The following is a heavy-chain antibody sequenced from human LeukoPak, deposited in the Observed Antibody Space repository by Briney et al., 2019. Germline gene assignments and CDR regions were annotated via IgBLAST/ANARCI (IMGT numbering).Heavy chain of an antibody. CDR2: IFSSGST. CDR1: GGSISSYY. Sequence: SETLSLTCTVSGGSISSYYWSWIRQPPGKGLEWIGYIFSSGSTNYNPSLKSRVTISVDTSKNQFSLKVSSVTAADTAFYYCARHPSSSGPYYFDYWGQGTLVTVSS. V-gene: IGHV4-59*08. J-gene: IGHJ4*02. D-gene: IGHD6-19*01. CDR3: ARHPSSSGPYYFDY.